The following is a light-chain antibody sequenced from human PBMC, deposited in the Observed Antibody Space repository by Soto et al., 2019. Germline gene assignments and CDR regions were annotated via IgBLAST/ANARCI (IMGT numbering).Light chain of an antibody. CDR2: SAS. V-gene: IGKV3-20*01. J-gene: IGKJ1*01. CDR3: QQYSGLPRT. CDR1: QSVSNNY. Sequence: EIVLTQSPGTLSLSPGERATLSCRASQSVSNNYLAWYHQRPGQAPRVLIHSASSRATGIPDRFTGSGSGTDFTLTITRLEPEDFGVYYCQQYSGLPRTFGQGTKVDIK.